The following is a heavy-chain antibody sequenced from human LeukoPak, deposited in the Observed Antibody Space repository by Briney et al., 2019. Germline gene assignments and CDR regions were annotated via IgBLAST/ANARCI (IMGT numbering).Heavy chain of an antibody. D-gene: IGHD1-26*01. Sequence: PGGSLRLSCAASGFTFSSYGMSWVRQAPGKGLEWVSAISGSGGSTYYADSVKGRFTISRDNSKNTLYLQMNSLRAEDTAVYYCAKVGDIVGATLLFDYWGQGTLVTVSS. V-gene: IGHV3-23*01. CDR3: AKVGDIVGATLLFDY. CDR2: ISGSGGST. J-gene: IGHJ4*02. CDR1: GFTFSSYG.